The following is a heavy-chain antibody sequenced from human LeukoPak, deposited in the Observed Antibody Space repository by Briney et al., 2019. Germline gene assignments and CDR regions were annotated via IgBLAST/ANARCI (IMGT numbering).Heavy chain of an antibody. CDR1: GYSFTSYW. CDR2: IYPGDSDT. CDR3: ARHRGYSYAYDAFDI. J-gene: IGHJ3*02. D-gene: IGHD5-18*01. Sequence: GESLKISCKGSGYSFTSYWIGWVRQMPGKGLEWMGIIYPGDSDTRYSPSFQGQVTISADKSISTAYLQWSSLKASDTAMYYCARHRGYSYAYDAFDIWGQGTMVTVSS. V-gene: IGHV5-51*01.